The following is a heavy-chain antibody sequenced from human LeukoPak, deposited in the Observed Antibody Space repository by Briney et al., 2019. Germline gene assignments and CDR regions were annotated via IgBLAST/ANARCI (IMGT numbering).Heavy chain of an antibody. CDR1: GFTFSSYS. V-gene: IGHV3-21*01. D-gene: IGHD2-21*01. CDR3: ARDIPGFDP. CDR2: ISSSSTDI. Sequence: PGGSETLSCAASGFTFSSYSMNWVRQAPGKGLEWVSSISSSSTDIYYADSVKGRFTISRDKAKNSLYLQMNSLRAEDTAVYYCARDIPGFDPWGEGTPASLSS. J-gene: IGHJ5*02.